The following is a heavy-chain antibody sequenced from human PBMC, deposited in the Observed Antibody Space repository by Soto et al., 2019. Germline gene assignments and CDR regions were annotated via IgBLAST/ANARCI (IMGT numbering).Heavy chain of an antibody. CDR1: GFTFSSYD. D-gene: IGHD3-22*01. CDR2: IGTAGDT. Sequence: GESLKISCAASGFTFSSYDMHWVRQATGKGLEWVSAIGTAGDTYYPGSVKGRFTISRENAKNQFSLKLSSVTASDTAVYYCARVRVASSGLYYFDYWGQGTLVTVSS. J-gene: IGHJ4*02. CDR3: ARVRVASSGLYYFDY. V-gene: IGHV3-13*01.